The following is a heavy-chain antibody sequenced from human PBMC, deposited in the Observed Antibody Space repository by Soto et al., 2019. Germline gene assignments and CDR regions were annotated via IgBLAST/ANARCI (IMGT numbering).Heavy chain of an antibody. V-gene: IGHV3-7*01. Sequence: EVQLVESGGGLVQPGGSLRLSCAASGFTFSSYWMSWIRQAPGKGLEWVANTRQDGGKSYLVDSVQGRFTISRNNAKNSVYPQMSSLSAEDTVGYYSVRDGRTGAHFDCSRPATLVTLP. D-gene: IGHD1-1*01. CDR2: TRQDGGKS. CDR1: GFTFSSYW. J-gene: IGHJ4*02. CDR3: VRDGRTGAHFDC.